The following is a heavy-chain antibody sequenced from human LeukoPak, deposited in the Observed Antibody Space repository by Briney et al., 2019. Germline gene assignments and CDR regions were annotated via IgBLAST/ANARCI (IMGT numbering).Heavy chain of an antibody. Sequence: ASVKVSCKASGYTFTSYGISWVRQAPGQGLEWMGWISAYNGNTNYAQKLQGRVTMTTDTSTSTAYMELRSLRSDDTAVYYCARDLTLADYMPDPLSSFDYWGQGTLVTVSS. CDR3: ARDLTLADYMPDPLSSFDY. CDR2: ISAYNGNT. D-gene: IGHD4-11*01. V-gene: IGHV1-18*01. CDR1: GYTFTSYG. J-gene: IGHJ4*02.